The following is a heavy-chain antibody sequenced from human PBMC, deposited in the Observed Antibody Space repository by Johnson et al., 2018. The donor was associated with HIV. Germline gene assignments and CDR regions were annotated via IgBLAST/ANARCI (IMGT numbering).Heavy chain of an antibody. V-gene: IGHV3-9*01. J-gene: IGHJ3*02. D-gene: IGHD6-6*01. CDR3: AKVHSSSSRSGAFDI. CDR1: GFTFDDYA. Sequence: QLEESGGGLVQPGRSLRLSCAASGFTFDDYAMHWVRQAPGKGLEWVSGISWNSGSIGYADSVEGRFTLSRDNAKNSRYLQMNSLMAVDTALYYCAKVHSSSSRSGAFDIWGKGTMVTVSS. CDR2: ISWNSGSI.